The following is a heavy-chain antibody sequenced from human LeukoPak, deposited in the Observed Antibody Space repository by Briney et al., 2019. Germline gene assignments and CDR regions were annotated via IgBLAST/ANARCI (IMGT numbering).Heavy chain of an antibody. CDR2: INHSGST. CDR3: ARVRGGGRYDYVWGSYRYEYYFDY. D-gene: IGHD3-16*02. J-gene: IGHJ4*02. V-gene: IGHV4-34*01. CDR1: GGSFSGYY. Sequence: SETLSLTCAVYGGSFSGYYWSWIRQPPGKGLEWIGEINHSGSTNYNPSLKSRVTISVDTSKNQFSLKLSSVTAADTAVYYCARVRGGGRYDYVWGSYRYEYYFDYWGQGTLVTVSS.